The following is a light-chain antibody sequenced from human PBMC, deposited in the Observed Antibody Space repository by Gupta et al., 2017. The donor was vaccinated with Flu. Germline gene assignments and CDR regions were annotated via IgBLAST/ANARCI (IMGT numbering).Light chain of an antibody. CDR2: KAS. CDR3: QQYYVYPYT. V-gene: IGKV1-5*03. Sequence: DIQMTQSPSTLSASVGDRVTITCRASQSISGWLAWYQQRPGKAPNLLIYKASSLESGVPSRFSGSGSGTEFTLTISSLQPDDFATYYCQQYYVYPYTFGQGTKLDIK. J-gene: IGKJ2*01. CDR1: QSISGW.